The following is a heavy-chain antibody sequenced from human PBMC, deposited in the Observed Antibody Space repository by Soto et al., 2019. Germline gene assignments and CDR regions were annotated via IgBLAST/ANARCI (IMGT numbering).Heavy chain of an antibody. Sequence: QIHLVQSGAEVRKPGASVNVSCKASGYAFINYGYSWVRQAPGQGLEWMGWSSAYNGKTNYALRFQDRLTMNTDTATSTAYMELRSLTSDDTAVYYCARDEILLKGWEGDEWGQGTPVAVSS. CDR1: GYAFINYG. V-gene: IGHV1-18*04. CDR3: ARDEILLKGWEGDE. J-gene: IGHJ4*02. CDR2: SSAYNGKT. D-gene: IGHD1-26*01.